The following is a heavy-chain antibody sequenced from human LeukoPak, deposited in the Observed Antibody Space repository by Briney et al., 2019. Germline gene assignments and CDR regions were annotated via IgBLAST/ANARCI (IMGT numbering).Heavy chain of an antibody. CDR3: ARDTVAGAEIFDY. J-gene: IGHJ4*02. V-gene: IGHV1-69*04. D-gene: IGHD6-19*01. CDR1: GGTFSSYA. Sequence: ASVKVSCKASGGTFSSYAISWVRQAPGQGLEWMGRIIPILGIANYAQKFQGRVTITADKSTSTAYMELSSLRSEDTAVHYCARDTVAGAEIFDYWGQGTLVTVSS. CDR2: IIPILGIA.